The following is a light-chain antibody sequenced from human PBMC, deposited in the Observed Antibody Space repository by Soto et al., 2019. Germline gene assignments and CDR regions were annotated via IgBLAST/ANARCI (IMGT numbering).Light chain of an antibody. Sequence: IQLTQSPCSLSASVGESITLTCMASQDIRSNLGWYQQKPGRAPKLLIYDASSLQGGVPSRFSGSGSGTEFTLTISSLEPEDFGTYYCQQSYKMPSFGQGTRLEI. CDR3: QQSYKMPS. CDR1: QDIRSN. V-gene: IGKV1-39*01. CDR2: DAS. J-gene: IGKJ5*01.